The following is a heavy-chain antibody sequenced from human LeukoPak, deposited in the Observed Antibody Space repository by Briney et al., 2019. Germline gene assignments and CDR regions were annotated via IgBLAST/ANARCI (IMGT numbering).Heavy chain of an antibody. CDR1: GFDLSDYC. CDR2: ISSSGGNI. Sequence: SGGSLRLSCVVSGFDLSDYCMSWIRQAPGKGLEWISYISSSGGNIYFADSVKGRFTMSRDNARGSLYLQMNSLTADDTAIYYCARRRDYFDYWGQGTLVTVSS. V-gene: IGHV3-11*01. CDR3: ARRRDYFDY. J-gene: IGHJ4*01.